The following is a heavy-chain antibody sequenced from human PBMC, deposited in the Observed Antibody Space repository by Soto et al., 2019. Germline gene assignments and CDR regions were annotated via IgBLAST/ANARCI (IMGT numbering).Heavy chain of an antibody. V-gene: IGHV1-46*01. CDR1: GYTFTSSY. CDR3: GRGLFTGDY. Sequence: QVQLVQSGAEVKKPGASVKVSCKASGYTFTSSYIHWVRQAPGQGLEWMAIINPLGGSTNYAQQFQGIVTVTMDTSASTVYMELSSLRSEDTAVYYCGRGLFTGDYWGQGTLVTVSS. CDR2: INPLGGST. D-gene: IGHD3-16*01. J-gene: IGHJ4*02.